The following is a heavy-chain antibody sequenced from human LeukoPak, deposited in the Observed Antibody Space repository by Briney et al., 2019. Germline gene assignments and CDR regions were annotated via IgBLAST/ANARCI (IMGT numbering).Heavy chain of an antibody. J-gene: IGHJ4*02. Sequence: KPRGSLRLSWAASEFTINDAWMSWVRQAPGKGLEWDGRIKSKTDGGTTEYAAPVKGRFTISRDDSKNTLYLQMNSLKTEDTAMYYCSSWGSTPGDSSDDYWGQGTLVTVSS. CDR2: IKSKTDGGTT. CDR1: EFTINDAW. CDR3: SSWGSTPGDSSDDY. D-gene: IGHD6-6*01. V-gene: IGHV3-15*01.